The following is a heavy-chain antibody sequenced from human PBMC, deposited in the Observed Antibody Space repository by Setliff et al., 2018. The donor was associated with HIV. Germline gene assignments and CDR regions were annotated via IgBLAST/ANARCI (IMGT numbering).Heavy chain of an antibody. Sequence: ETLSLTCAVSSGSFSGYYWSWIRQPPGKGLEWIGEISHSGSTKYNPSLKSRVTISVDTSKNQFSLKLTSVTAADTAVYYCGGSYFYDSSGFYSNNWFDPWGQGTLVTVSS. CDR3: GGSYFYDSSGFYSNNWFDP. CDR1: SGSFSGYY. V-gene: IGHV4-34*01. CDR2: ISHSGST. J-gene: IGHJ5*02. D-gene: IGHD3-22*01.